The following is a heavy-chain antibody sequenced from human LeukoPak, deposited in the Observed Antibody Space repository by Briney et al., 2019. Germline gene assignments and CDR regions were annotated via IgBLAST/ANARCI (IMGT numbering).Heavy chain of an antibody. CDR2: ISSSSSYI. CDR1: GFTFSSYS. J-gene: IGHJ4*02. CDR3: ARDEAWIHTKPASY. Sequence: PGGSLRLSCAASGFTFSSYSMNWVRQAPGKGLEWVSSISSSSSYIYYADSVKGRFTISRDNAKNSLYLQMNSLRAEDTAVYYCARDEAWIHTKPASYWGQGTLVTVSS. V-gene: IGHV3-21*01. D-gene: IGHD5-18*01.